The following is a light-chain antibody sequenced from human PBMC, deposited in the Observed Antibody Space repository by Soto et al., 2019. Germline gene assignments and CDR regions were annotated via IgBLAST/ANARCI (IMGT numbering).Light chain of an antibody. CDR2: EVS. V-gene: IGLV2-8*01. CDR1: SSDVGGYNY. CDR3: SSYAVSKNRV. Sequence: QSALTQPPSASGSPGQSVTISCTGTSSDVGGYNYVSWYQQHPGKAPKLMIYEVSKRPSGVPDRFSGSKSGNTASLTVSGLQAEDEADYYCSSYAVSKNRVFGGGTKLTVL. J-gene: IGLJ3*02.